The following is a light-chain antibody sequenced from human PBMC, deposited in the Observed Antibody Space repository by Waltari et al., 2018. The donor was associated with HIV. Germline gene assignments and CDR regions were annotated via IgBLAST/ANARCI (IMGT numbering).Light chain of an antibody. Sequence: SFVLTQPPSVSVAPGQTATISCGESNIGARRGHWYQRKPGQAPVLVVSDDSDRPSGIPERFSGSNSGNTATLTISRVEAGDEADYFCQVWDTSSDHVDYVFGTGTKVTVL. CDR3: QVWDTSSDHVDYV. J-gene: IGLJ1*01. CDR1: NIGARR. V-gene: IGLV3-21*02. CDR2: DDS.